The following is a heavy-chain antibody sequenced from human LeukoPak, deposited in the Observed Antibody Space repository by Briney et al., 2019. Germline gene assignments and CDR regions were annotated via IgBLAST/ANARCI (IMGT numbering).Heavy chain of an antibody. CDR2: ISYDGSNK. CDR1: GFTFSSYG. V-gene: IGHV3-30*18. J-gene: IGHJ6*03. Sequence: GGSLRLSCAASGFTFSSYGMHWVRQAPGKGLEWVAVISYDGSNKYYADSVKGRFTISRDNSKNTLYLQMNSLRAEDTAVYYCAKCGLDCSGGSCYSYYYYMDVWGKGTTVTVSS. D-gene: IGHD2-15*01. CDR3: AKCGLDCSGGSCYSYYYYMDV.